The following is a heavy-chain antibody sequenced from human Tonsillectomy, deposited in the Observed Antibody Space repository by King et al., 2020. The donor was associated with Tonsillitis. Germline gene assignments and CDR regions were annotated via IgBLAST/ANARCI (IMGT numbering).Heavy chain of an antibody. J-gene: IGHJ4*02. D-gene: IGHD3-9*01. CDR2: ISGSGGST. CDR1: GFTFSSYA. CDR3: AKDQYYDILTGYYIGY. V-gene: IGHV3-23*04. Sequence: VQLVESGGGLVQPGGSLRLSCAASGFTFSSYAMSWVRQAPGTGLEWVSAISGSGGSTYYADSVKGRFTISRDNSKNTLYLQMNSLRAEDTAVYYCAKDQYYDILTGYYIGYWGQGTLVTVSS.